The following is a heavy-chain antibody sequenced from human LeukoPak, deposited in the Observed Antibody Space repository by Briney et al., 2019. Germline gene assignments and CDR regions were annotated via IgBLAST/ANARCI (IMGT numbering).Heavy chain of an antibody. V-gene: IGHV3-23*01. CDR3: AKPRSYGPDYYFDY. Sequence: GGSLRLSCAASGFTFSSYTMSWVRQAPGKGLEWVLAISGSGGSTYYADSVKGRFTISRDNSKNTLYLQMNSLRAEDTAVYYCAKPRSYGPDYYFDYWGQGTLVTVSS. D-gene: IGHD5-18*01. J-gene: IGHJ4*02. CDR2: ISGSGGST. CDR1: GFTFSSYT.